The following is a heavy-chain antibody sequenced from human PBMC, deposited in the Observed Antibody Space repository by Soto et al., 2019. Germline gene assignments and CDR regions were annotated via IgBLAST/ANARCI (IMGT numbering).Heavy chain of an antibody. CDR3: ARPVRITIFGVVTPTYGMDV. Sequence: LGESLKISCKGSGYSFTSYWISWVRQMPGKGLEWMGRIDPSDSYTNYSPSFQGHVTISADKSISTAYLQWSSLKASDTAMYYCARPVRITIFGVVTPTYGMDVWGQGTTVTVSS. J-gene: IGHJ6*02. V-gene: IGHV5-10-1*01. CDR2: IDPSDSYT. CDR1: GYSFTSYW. D-gene: IGHD3-3*01.